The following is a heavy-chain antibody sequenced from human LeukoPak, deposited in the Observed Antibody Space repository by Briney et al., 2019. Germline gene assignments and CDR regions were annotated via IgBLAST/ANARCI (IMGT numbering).Heavy chain of an antibody. CDR2: IYYSGST. J-gene: IGHJ3*02. Sequence: PSETLSLTCTVSGGSIGSYYWSWIRQPPGKGLEWIGYIYYSGSTNYNPSLKSRVTISVDTSKNQFSLKLSSVTAADTAVYYCARVGTIAAFDIWGQGTMVTVSS. D-gene: IGHD2-8*01. CDR1: GGSIGSYY. V-gene: IGHV4-59*01. CDR3: ARVGTIAAFDI.